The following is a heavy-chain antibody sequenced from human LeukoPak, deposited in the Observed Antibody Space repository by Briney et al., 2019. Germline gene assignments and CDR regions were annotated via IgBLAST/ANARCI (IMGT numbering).Heavy chain of an antibody. J-gene: IGHJ5*02. CDR1: GFTFSSYW. Sequence: EGSLRLSCAASGFTFSSYWMHWVRQAPGKGLVWVSRINSDGSSTSYADSVKGRFTISRDNAKNTLYLQMNSLRAEDTAVYYCARSYDILSAGNWFDPWGQGTLVTVSS. CDR3: ARSYDILSAGNWFDP. CDR2: INSDGSST. V-gene: IGHV3-74*01. D-gene: IGHD3-9*01.